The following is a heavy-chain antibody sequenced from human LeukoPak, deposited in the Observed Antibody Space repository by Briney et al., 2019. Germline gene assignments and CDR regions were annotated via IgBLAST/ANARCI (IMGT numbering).Heavy chain of an antibody. Sequence: PSETLSLTCAVYGGSFSGYYWSWIRQPPGKGLEWIGEINHSGSTNYNPSLKSRVTMSVDTSKNQFSLKLSSVTAADTAVYYCARDPSPYSSSWYSDYWGQGTLVTVSS. CDR1: GGSFSGYY. CDR2: INHSGST. CDR3: ARDPSPYSSSWYSDY. J-gene: IGHJ4*02. V-gene: IGHV4-34*01. D-gene: IGHD6-13*01.